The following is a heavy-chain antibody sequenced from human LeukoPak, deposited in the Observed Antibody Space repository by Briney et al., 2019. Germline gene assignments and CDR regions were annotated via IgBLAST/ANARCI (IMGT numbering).Heavy chain of an antibody. CDR1: GFTVSSNY. Sequence: GGSLRLSCAASGFTVSSNYMSWVRQAPGKELEWVSVIYSGGSTYYADSVKGRFTISRDNSKNTLYLQMNSLRAEDTAVYYCARDRSGSFRFDYWGQGTLVTVSS. V-gene: IGHV3-66*02. D-gene: IGHD1-26*01. CDR3: ARDRSGSFRFDY. J-gene: IGHJ4*02. CDR2: IYSGGST.